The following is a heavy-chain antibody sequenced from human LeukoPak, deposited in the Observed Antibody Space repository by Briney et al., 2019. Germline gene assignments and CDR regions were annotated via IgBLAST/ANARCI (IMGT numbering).Heavy chain of an antibody. CDR1: GFTFGSHA. D-gene: IGHD5-18*01. J-gene: IGHJ4*02. CDR3: GKTTVGYSSSQKPAWPVDY. CDR2: IFGSGGGP. Sequence: GGSLRLSCEASGFTFGSHAMYWVRQAPGKGLEWVAGIFGSGGGPHYADSVKGRFTISRDNSRNTVYLQINSLRADDTAVYYCGKTTVGYSSSQKPAWPVDYWGQGTLVTVSS. V-gene: IGHV3-23*01.